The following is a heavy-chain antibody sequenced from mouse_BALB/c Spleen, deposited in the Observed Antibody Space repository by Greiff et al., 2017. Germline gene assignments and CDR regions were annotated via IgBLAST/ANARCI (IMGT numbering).Heavy chain of an antibody. V-gene: IGHV1S29*02. Sequence: EVQRVESGPELVKPGASVKISCKASGYTFTDYNMHWVKQSHGKSLEWIGYIYPYNGGTGYNQKFKSKATLTVDNSSSTAYMELRSLTSEDSAVYYCASPLRRGEGFAYWGQGTLVTVSA. CDR2: IYPYNGGT. D-gene: IGHD2-12*01. CDR3: ASPLRRGEGFAY. J-gene: IGHJ3*01. CDR1: GYTFTDYN.